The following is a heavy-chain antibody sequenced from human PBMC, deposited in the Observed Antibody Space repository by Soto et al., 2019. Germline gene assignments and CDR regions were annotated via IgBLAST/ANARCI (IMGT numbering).Heavy chain of an antibody. J-gene: IGHJ4*02. CDR3: ARDFYGSGSYYRGRFDY. V-gene: IGHV1-69*01. CDR2: IIPIFGPT. CDR1: GGTFSSYA. Sequence: QVQLVQSGAEVKKPGSSVKVSCKASGGTFSSYAITWVRQAPRQGLEWMGGIIPIFGPTNYAQKFQGRVTITADESTSTAYMEVSSLRSEDTAVYYCARDFYGSGSYYRGRFDYWGQGTLVTVSS. D-gene: IGHD3-10*01.